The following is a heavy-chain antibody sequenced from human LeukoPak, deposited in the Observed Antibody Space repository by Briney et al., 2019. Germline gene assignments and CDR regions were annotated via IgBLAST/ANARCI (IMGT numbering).Heavy chain of an antibody. D-gene: IGHD1-26*01. CDR2: INHIFGTA. V-gene: IGHV1-69*05. Sequence: SVKVSCKASGGTFSSYAISWVRQAPGQGLEWMGGINHIFGTANYAQKFQVRVTITTDESTSTAYMELSSLRSEDTAVYYCAGSGSYSTYYFDYWGQGTLVTVSS. CDR3: AGSGSYSTYYFDY. CDR1: GGTFSSYA. J-gene: IGHJ4*02.